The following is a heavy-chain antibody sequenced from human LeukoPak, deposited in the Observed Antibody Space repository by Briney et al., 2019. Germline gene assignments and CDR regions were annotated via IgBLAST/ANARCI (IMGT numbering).Heavy chain of an antibody. Sequence: PSETLSLTCTVSGGSISSGAYYWSWIRQHPGKGLEGIGYIYYSGSTYYNPSLKSRVTISLDTSKNQFSLKLSSVTAADTAVYYCARATTVTTPADYWGQGILVTVSS. V-gene: IGHV4-31*03. CDR3: ARATTVTTPADY. J-gene: IGHJ4*02. CDR1: GGSISSGAYY. CDR2: IYYSGST. D-gene: IGHD4-17*01.